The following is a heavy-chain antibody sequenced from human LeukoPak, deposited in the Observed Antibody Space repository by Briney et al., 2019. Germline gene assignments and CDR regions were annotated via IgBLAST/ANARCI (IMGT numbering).Heavy chain of an antibody. CDR3: ERERRANGVCYYHFDY. J-gene: IGHJ4*02. Sequence: GGSLRLSCAASGFTFSSHAMGWLRQSPGKGLEWVSAISANGDRTYYADSVKGRFTISRDNSKNAKYLQMNSLRAEDTALYDYERERRANGVCYYHFDYWGQGTLVTVSS. D-gene: IGHD2-8*01. CDR1: GFTFSSHA. V-gene: IGHV3-23*01. CDR2: ISANGDRT.